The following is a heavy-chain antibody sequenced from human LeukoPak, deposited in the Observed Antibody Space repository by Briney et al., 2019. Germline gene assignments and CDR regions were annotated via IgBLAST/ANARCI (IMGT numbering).Heavy chain of an antibody. Sequence: ASVKVSCKASGYIFAGHYRHWMRQAPGQGLEWMGWIDPTSGATKYAQNFQGRVTMTRDTSVSTAYMELSGLRSDDTAVHYCAVSVQAAAIPAFDYWGQGALVTVSS. J-gene: IGHJ4*02. CDR3: AVSVQAAAIPAFDY. V-gene: IGHV1-2*02. CDR2: IDPTSGAT. D-gene: IGHD6-25*01. CDR1: GYIFAGHY.